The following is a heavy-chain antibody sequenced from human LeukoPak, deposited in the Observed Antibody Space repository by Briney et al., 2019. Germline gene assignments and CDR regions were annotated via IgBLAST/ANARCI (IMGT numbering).Heavy chain of an antibody. D-gene: IGHD4-17*01. J-gene: IGHJ3*02. Sequence: GGSLRLSCAASGFTFSSYAMSWVRQAPGKGLEWVSAISGSGVSTYYADSVKDRFTISRDNSKNTLYLQMNSLRAEDTAVYYCAKVKFGGDGAFDIWGQGTMVTVSS. CDR1: GFTFSSYA. CDR3: AKVKFGGDGAFDI. CDR2: ISGSGVST. V-gene: IGHV3-23*01.